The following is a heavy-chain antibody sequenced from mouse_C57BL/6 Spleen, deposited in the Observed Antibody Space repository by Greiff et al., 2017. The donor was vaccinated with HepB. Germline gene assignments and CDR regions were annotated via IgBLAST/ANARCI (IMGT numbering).Heavy chain of an antibody. J-gene: IGHJ4*01. CDR1: GFTFSSYG. V-gene: IGHV5-6*01. CDR2: ISSGGSYT. Sequence: EVQLVESGGDLVKPGGSLKLSCAASGFTFSSYGMSWVRQTPDKRLEWVATISSGGSYTYYPDSVKGRFTISRDNAKNTLYLQMSSLKSEDTAMYYCARRDYYDYEDYYAMDYWGQGTSVTVSS. D-gene: IGHD2-4*01. CDR3: ARRDYYDYEDYYAMDY.